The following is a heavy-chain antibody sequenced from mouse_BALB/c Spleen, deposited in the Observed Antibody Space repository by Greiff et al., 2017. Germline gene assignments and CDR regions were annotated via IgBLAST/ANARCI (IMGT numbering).Heavy chain of an antibody. V-gene: IGHV1S126*01. Sequence: VKLQESGPQLVRPGASVKISCKASGYSFTSYWMHWVKQRPGQGLEWIGMIDPSDSETRLNQKFTDKATLTVDKSSSTAYMQLSSPTSEDSAVYYWARSEITTVVARFDYWGQGTTLTVSS. CDR3: ARSEITTVVARFDY. CDR2: IDPSDSET. CDR1: GYSFTSYW. J-gene: IGHJ2*01. D-gene: IGHD1-1*01.